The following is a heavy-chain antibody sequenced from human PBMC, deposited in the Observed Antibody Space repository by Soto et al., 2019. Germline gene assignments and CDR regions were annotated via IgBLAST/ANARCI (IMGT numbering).Heavy chain of an antibody. J-gene: IGHJ4*02. V-gene: IGHV1-18*01. CDR3: ARDMGYCSSSSCYNPLFDY. Sequence: ASVKVSCKASGYTFTSYGISWVRQAPGQGLEWMGWISAYNGNTNYAQKLQGRVTMTTDTSTSTAYMELRSLRSEDTAVYYCARDMGYCSSSSCYNPLFDYWGQGTLVTVSS. CDR2: ISAYNGNT. CDR1: GYTFTSYG. D-gene: IGHD2-2*02.